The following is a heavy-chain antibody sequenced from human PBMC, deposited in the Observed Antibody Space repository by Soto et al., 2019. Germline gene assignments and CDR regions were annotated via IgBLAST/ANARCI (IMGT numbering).Heavy chain of an antibody. CDR2: ISSNGGST. J-gene: IGHJ4*02. D-gene: IGHD4-17*01. V-gene: IGHV3-64D*08. CDR1: GFTFSSYA. Sequence: GGSVGLSCSASGFTFSSYAMHWVRQAPGKGLEYVSAISSNGGSTYYADSVTGRFTISRDNSKNTLYLQMSSLRAEYTAVYYCVKNLLTVTTYYFDSWGQGTLVTVSS. CDR3: VKNLLTVTTYYFDS.